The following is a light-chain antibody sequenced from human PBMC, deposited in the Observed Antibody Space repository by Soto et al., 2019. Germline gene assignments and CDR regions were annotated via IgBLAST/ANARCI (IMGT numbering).Light chain of an antibody. J-gene: IGLJ2*01. CDR1: SNDVGGYDY. Sequence: QSALTQPASVSGSPGLSITISCTGTSNDVGGYDYVSWYRQYPDRAPRLLIYEVTNRPSGISDRFSGSRSGNTASLTISGLQADDEADYYGATYTVTGTLIFGGGTKVTVL. CDR3: ATYTVTGTLI. CDR2: EVT. V-gene: IGLV2-14*01.